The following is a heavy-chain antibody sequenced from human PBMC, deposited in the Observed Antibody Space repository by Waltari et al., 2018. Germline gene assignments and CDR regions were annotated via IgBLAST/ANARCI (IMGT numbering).Heavy chain of an antibody. J-gene: IGHJ6*03. D-gene: IGHD1-1*01. CDR1: GYDFSTYW. V-gene: IGHV5-10-1*01. CDR2: IDPSDSYT. Sequence: EVQLVQSGAAVNKPGESLRISCEGSGYDFSTYWITWVRHMPGKGLEWMGRIDPSDSYTNYSPSFRGHVTISVDRSISTAYIQWSGLRASDTAIYYCARTSTRDFYYMDVWGKGTTVTVSS. CDR3: ARTSTRDFYYMDV.